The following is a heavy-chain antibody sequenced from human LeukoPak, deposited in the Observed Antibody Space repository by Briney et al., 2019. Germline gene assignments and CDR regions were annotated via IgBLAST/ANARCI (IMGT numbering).Heavy chain of an antibody. D-gene: IGHD3-22*01. J-gene: IGHJ4*02. CDR2: IKSKTDGGTI. Sequence: GGSLRLSCAASGFSLNNAWMTWVRQAPGKGLEWVGRIKSKTDGGTIDYAAPVKGRSTISRDDSKNMVYLVMNSLKTEDTAVYYCTTSYYVSSGIRAWGQGTLVTVSS. CDR3: TTSYYVSSGIRA. V-gene: IGHV3-15*01. CDR1: GFSLNNAW.